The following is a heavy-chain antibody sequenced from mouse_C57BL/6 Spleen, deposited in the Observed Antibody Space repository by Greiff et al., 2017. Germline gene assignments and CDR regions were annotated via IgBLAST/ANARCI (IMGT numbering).Heavy chain of an antibody. CDR2: IYPGSGNT. V-gene: IGHV1-66*01. Sequence: VQLQQSGPELVKPGASVKISCKASGYSFTSYYIHWVKQRPGQGLEWIGWIYPGSGNTKYNEKFKGKATLTADTSSSTAYMQLSSLTSEDSAVYYCARSGSITTVVDWYFDVWGTGTTVTVSS. CDR3: ARSGSITTVVDWYFDV. D-gene: IGHD1-1*01. CDR1: GYSFTSYY. J-gene: IGHJ1*03.